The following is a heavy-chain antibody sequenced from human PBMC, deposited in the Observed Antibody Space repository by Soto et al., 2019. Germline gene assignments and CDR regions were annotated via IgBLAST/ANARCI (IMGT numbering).Heavy chain of an antibody. CDR2: IPYGGST. V-gene: IGHV4-59*02. D-gene: IGHD1-26*01. CDR3: ARGVGATHFDY. J-gene: IGHJ4*02. CDR1: GGSVTTYY. Sequence: QVQLQESGPGLVKPSETLSLTCTVSGGSVTTYYWTWIRQPPGKGLEWIGYIPYGGSTNYSPSLRGRVTLSSDPSRNQFSLTWSCVTAAATAVYYCARGVGATHFDYWGQGTLVTVSS.